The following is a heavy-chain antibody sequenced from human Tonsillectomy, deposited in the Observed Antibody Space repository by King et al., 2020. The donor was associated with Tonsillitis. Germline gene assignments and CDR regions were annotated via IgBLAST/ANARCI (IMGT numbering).Heavy chain of an antibody. Sequence: VQLVESGGGVVQPGRSLRLSCAASGFTFSTYGMHWVRQAPGKGLEGLAVIFFDGSEIYYADSGKGRFTISRDNDKNTLYLQMNSLRADDMAMYFCAREKVNYGFDYWGQGTLVTVSS. J-gene: IGHJ4*02. D-gene: IGHD4-17*01. CDR3: AREKVNYGFDY. V-gene: IGHV3-33*01. CDR2: IFFDGSEI. CDR1: GFTFSTYG.